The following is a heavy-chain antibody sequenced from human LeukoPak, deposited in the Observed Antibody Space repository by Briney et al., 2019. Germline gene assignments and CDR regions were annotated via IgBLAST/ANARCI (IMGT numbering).Heavy chain of an antibody. CDR1: GYTFTSYD. CDR3: ARDPYGKNYGAFDV. D-gene: IGHD3-10*01. J-gene: IGHJ3*01. CDR2: MNPNSGNT. V-gene: IGHV1-8*01. Sequence: ASVKVSCKASGYTFTSYDINWVRQATGQGLEWMGWMNPNSGNTGYAQKFQGRVTMTRNTSISTAYMELSSLRPEDSAIYYCARDPYGKNYGAFDVWGPGTLVTVSS.